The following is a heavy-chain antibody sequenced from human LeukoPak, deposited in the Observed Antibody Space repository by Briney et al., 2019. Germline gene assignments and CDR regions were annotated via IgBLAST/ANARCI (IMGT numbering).Heavy chain of an antibody. CDR3: ARGGFTGTSCPYFDS. V-gene: IGHV3-74*01. J-gene: IGHJ4*02. CDR2: INSDGSST. Sequence: GGSLRLSCAASGFTFSSYWIHWVRQAPEKGLVWVSRINSDGSSTSYADSVKGRFTISRDNAKNTLYLQVNSLRAEDTAVYYCARGGFTGTSCPYFDSWGQGTLVTVSS. D-gene: IGHD2-2*01. CDR1: GFTFSSYW.